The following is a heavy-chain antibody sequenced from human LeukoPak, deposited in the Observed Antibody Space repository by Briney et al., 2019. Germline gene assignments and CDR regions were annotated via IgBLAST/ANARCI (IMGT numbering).Heavy chain of an antibody. Sequence: SQTLTLTCTVSGGSISSGSYYWSWIRQPAGKGLEWIGRIYTSGSTNYNPSLKSRVTISVDTSKNQFSLKLSSVTAADTAVYYCARGRGSGYYYVGLDYWGQGTLVTVSS. CDR2: IYTSGST. CDR3: ARGRGSGYYYVGLDY. V-gene: IGHV4-61*02. J-gene: IGHJ4*02. D-gene: IGHD3-22*01. CDR1: GGSISSGSYY.